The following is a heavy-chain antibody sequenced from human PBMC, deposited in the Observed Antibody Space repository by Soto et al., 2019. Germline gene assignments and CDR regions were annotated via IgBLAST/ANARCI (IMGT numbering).Heavy chain of an antibody. CDR2: MSNDGSNK. J-gene: IGHJ4*02. CDR3: AKGRGDARRAWGVVDD. V-gene: IGHV3-30*18. D-gene: IGHD4-17*01. Sequence: QVQLVESGGGVVQPGRSLRLSCAASGFTFNNYGMHWVRQAPGKGLEWVAVMSNDGSNKYYADSVQGRFTISRDNSKNTLYLQMNSLRAEDTAVYYCAKGRGDARRAWGVVDDWGQGTLVTVSS. CDR1: GFTFNNYG.